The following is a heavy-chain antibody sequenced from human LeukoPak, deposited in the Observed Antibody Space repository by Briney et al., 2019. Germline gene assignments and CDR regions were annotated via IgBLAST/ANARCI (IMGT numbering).Heavy chain of an antibody. Sequence: GGSLRLSCAASGFTFSSYAMSWVRQAPGKGLEWVSAISGSGGSTYYADSVKGRFTISRDNSKNTLYLQMNSLRAEDTAVYYCARGQSGSSITYYFDYWGQGTLVTVSS. CDR3: ARGQSGSSITYYFDY. D-gene: IGHD1-26*01. J-gene: IGHJ4*02. CDR2: ISGSGGST. CDR1: GFTFSSYA. V-gene: IGHV3-23*01.